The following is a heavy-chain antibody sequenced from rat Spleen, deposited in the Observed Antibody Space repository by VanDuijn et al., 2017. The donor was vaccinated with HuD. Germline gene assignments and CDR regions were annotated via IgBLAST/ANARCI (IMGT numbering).Heavy chain of an antibody. V-gene: IGHV3-1*01. CDR2: ISYTGST. CDR3: ARSEGTHYYLPFAS. D-gene: IGHD1-12*02. Sequence: EVQLQESGPGLVKPSQSLSLTCSVTSYSITTHYWGRIRRFPGNKLEWIGHISYTGSTSYNPSLKSRISITRDTSKNQFFLQVNSVTTEDTATYYCARSEGTHYYLPFASWGQGTLVTVSS. CDR1: SYSITTHY. J-gene: IGHJ3*01.